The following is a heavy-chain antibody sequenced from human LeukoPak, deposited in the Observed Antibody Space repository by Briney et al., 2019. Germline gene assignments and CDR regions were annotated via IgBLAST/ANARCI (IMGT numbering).Heavy chain of an antibody. CDR1: GDSISNGDFY. CDR2: ISYSGSA. V-gene: IGHV4-31*03. Sequence: SQTLSLTCTVSGDSISNGDFYWSWIRQHPGEGLEWIGHISYSGSAYYHPSLKSRVTISVDTSKNQFSLKLTSVTAADTAMYYCAVGGQGPKVDSWGQGTLVTVSS. D-gene: IGHD3-10*01. CDR3: AVGGQGPKVDS. J-gene: IGHJ4*02.